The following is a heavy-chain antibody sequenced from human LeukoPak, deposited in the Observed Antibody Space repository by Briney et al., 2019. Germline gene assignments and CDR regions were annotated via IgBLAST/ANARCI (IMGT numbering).Heavy chain of an antibody. Sequence: PSETLSLTCTVSGGSISSSSYYWGWIRRPPGKGLEWIGSLDYSGSTYYNPSLQSRVTRSVDTSKNQFSLRLSSVTAADTAVYYCARSQDYYEFDYWGQGSLVTVSS. CDR1: GGSISSSSYY. J-gene: IGHJ4*02. CDR3: ARSQDYYEFDY. D-gene: IGHD3-16*01. CDR2: LDYSGST. V-gene: IGHV4-39*01.